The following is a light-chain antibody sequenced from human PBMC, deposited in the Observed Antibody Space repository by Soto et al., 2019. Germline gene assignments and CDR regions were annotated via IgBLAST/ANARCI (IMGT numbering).Light chain of an antibody. V-gene: IGKV1-5*03. CDR3: QQFYRYPWT. CDR2: KAS. CDR1: QSVDTC. Sequence: DIQMTQSPSALSASVGDTVTITCRASQSVDTCLAWYQQKPGKAPHLLIYKASRLETGVPSRFSGSGSVTDYTLTITGLQPADFATYYCQQFYRYPWTFGQGTKVEI. J-gene: IGKJ1*01.